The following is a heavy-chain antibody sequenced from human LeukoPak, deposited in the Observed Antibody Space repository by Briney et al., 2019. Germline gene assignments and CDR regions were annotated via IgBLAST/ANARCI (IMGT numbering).Heavy chain of an antibody. CDR2: IQFDGGDI. V-gene: IGHV3-30*02. CDR1: GLIFSNYG. J-gene: IGHJ4*02. CDR3: VEDQQLEPFHY. Sequence: QTGGSLRLSCVASGLIFSNYGMHWVRQAPGKGLEWVAFIQFDGGDIFYADSVKGRFTISRDNSKNTVFLQMNSLRTDDTAMYYCVEDQQLEPFHYWGRGTLVTVSS. D-gene: IGHD1-1*01.